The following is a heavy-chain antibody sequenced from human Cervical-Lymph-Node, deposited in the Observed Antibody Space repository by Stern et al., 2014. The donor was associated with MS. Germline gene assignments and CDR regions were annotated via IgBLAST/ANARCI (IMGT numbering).Heavy chain of an antibody. V-gene: IGHV1-69*06. CDR3: ARGSKYAMPFGGGTHYYSGLDV. D-gene: IGHD3-16*01. J-gene: IGHJ6*02. Sequence: QVQLVESGAEVRKPGSSVKVPCKTSGGSFANFAINWVPQAPGQGLEWMGGIVPLFGTANYAQKIQDRMSITAERSATTVDLELASLKSEDTAVYYCARGSKYAMPFGGGTHYYSGLDVWGQGTTVTVSS. CDR2: IVPLFGTA. CDR1: GGSFANFA.